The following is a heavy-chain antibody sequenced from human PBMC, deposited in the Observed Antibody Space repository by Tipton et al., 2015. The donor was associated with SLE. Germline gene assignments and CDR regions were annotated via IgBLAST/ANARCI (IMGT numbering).Heavy chain of an antibody. CDR2: IYYSGSA. Sequence: TLSLTCTVSGGSISTTTNYWGWIRQPPGKGLEWIGSIYYSGSAYYNPSLKSRVTISVDTSKNQFSLRLSSVTAVDTAVYWCARLPTGFPNWFDPWGQGTLVTVSS. V-gene: IGHV4-39*07. CDR3: ARLPTGFPNWFDP. J-gene: IGHJ5*02. CDR1: GGSISTTTNY. D-gene: IGHD4-11*01.